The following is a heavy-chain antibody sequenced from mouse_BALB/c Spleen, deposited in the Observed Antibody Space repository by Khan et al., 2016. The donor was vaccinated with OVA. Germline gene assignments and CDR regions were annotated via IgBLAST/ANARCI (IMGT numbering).Heavy chain of an antibody. CDR3: ARRGYLMTWFAY. CDR2: IWSGGST. J-gene: IGHJ3*01. CDR1: GFSLTNFG. Sequence: VQLKQSGPGLVQPSQSLSITCTVSGFSLTNFGVHWVRQSPGKGLEWLGVIWSGGSTDYNAAFKSRLSISKDNSKSQVFFKMNSLQANDTATYSGARRGYLMTWFAYWGQGTLVTVSA. D-gene: IGHD2-14*01. V-gene: IGHV2-2*02.